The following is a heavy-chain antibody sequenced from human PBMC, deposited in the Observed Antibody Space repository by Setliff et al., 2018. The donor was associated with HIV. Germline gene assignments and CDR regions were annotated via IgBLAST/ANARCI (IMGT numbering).Heavy chain of an antibody. Sequence: SETLSLTCTVSGGSISTSRYYWGWIRQPPGKGLEWIGSINYRGNTYYNPSIKSRAAISVDTSKNQISLKLSSLTAADTAVYYCARHYNVNYYVRKDFDYWGQGILVTVSS. CDR3: ARHYNVNYYVRKDFDY. J-gene: IGHJ4*02. D-gene: IGHD1-26*01. CDR1: GGSISTSRYY. CDR2: INYRGNT. V-gene: IGHV4-39*01.